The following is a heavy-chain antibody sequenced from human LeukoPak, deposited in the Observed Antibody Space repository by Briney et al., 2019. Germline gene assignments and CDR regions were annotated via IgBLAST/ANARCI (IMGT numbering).Heavy chain of an antibody. J-gene: IGHJ6*03. V-gene: IGHV3-23*01. D-gene: IGHD3-10*01. CDR3: ARSLRVRGVPDYMDV. CDR2: ISGGGDFT. Sequence: GGSLRLSCAASGFTFRSLAMNWVRQAPGKGLECVSAISGGGDFTKYADSVKGRFTISRDNSKSTLYLQMNNLRADDTAAYYCARSLRVRGVPDYMDVWGKGTTVTVSS. CDR1: GFTFRSLA.